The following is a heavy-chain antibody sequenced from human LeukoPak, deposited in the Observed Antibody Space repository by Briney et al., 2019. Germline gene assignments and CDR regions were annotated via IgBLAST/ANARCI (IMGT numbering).Heavy chain of an antibody. V-gene: IGHV3-48*03. CDR2: ISSSGSTI. CDR1: GFTFSSYE. Sequence: GGSLRLSCAASGFTFSSYEMNWVRQAPGKGLEWVSYISSSGSTIYYADSVKGRFTISRDNSNNMVFLQMDSLRAEDTAVYYCAKRGPGPVAGSYDYWGQGTLVTVSS. CDR3: AKRGPGPVAGSYDY. D-gene: IGHD6-19*01. J-gene: IGHJ4*02.